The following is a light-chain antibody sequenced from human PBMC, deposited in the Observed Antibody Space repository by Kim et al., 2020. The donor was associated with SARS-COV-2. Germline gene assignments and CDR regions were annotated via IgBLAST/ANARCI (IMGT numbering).Light chain of an antibody. CDR2: GNI. CDR1: SSSIGGGYD. V-gene: IGLV1-40*01. CDR3: QSYDSSLIAYV. Sequence: RVTISCTGSSSSIGGGYDVHWYQQLPGTAPKLLIYGNINRPSGVPDRFSGSKSGTSASLAITGLQAEDEADYYCQSYDSSLIAYVFGTGTKVTVL. J-gene: IGLJ1*01.